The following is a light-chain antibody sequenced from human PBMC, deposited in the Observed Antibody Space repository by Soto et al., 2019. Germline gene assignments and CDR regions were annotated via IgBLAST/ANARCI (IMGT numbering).Light chain of an antibody. CDR1: QSLLHSNGYNY. CDR2: LGS. J-gene: IGKJ1*01. CDR3: MQALQTPT. Sequence: DIVMTQSPLSLPVTPGEPAPISCRSSQSLLHSNGYNYLDWYLQKPGQSPQLLIYLGSNRSSGVPDRFSGSGSGTDFKLKISRVEAEDVGVYYCMQALQTPTFGQGTKVDIK. V-gene: IGKV2-28*01.